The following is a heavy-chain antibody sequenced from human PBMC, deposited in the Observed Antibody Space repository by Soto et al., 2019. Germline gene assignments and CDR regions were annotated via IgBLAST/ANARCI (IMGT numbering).Heavy chain of an antibody. Sequence: ASVKVSCKASGYTFTGFYLHWLRQAPGQGLEWMGWINPNTGGTKYTEKFQGRVTMTRDMSITTGYMEVSGLRFDDTAVHYCATYYGEYVGYWGQGTQVTVSS. D-gene: IGHD4-17*01. V-gene: IGHV1-2*02. CDR3: ATYYGEYVGY. CDR1: GYTFTGFY. J-gene: IGHJ4*02. CDR2: INPNTGGT.